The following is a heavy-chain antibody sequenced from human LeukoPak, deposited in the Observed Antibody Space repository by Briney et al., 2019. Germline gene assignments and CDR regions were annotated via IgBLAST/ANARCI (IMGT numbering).Heavy chain of an antibody. CDR3: ARAYYYDSSGYFELDY. CDR2: IIPILGIA. CDR1: GGTFSSYT. J-gene: IGHJ4*02. V-gene: IGHV1-69*02. Sequence: ASVKVSCKASGGTFSSYTISWVRQAPGQGLEWMGRIIPILGIANYAQKFQGRVTITADKSTSTAYVELSSLRSEDTAVYYCARAYYYDSSGYFELDYWGQGTLVTVSS. D-gene: IGHD3-22*01.